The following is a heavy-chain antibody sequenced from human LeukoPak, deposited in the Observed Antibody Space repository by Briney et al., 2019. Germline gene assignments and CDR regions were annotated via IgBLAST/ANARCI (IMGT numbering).Heavy chain of an antibody. D-gene: IGHD6-19*01. J-gene: IGHJ6*03. CDR3: YNYYYMDV. V-gene: IGHV7-4-1*01. Sequence: GASVKVSCKASGYTFTSYAMNWVRQAPGQGLEWMGWINTNTGNPTYAQGFTGRFVFSLDTSVSTAYYCARDRRLPYSSGWSYYNYYYMDVWGKGTTVTVSS. CDR1: GYTFTSYA. CDR2: INTNTGNP.